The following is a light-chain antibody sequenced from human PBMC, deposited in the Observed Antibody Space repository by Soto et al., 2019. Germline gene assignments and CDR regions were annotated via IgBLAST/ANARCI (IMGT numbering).Light chain of an antibody. J-gene: IGKJ1*01. CDR3: QQYNNWPPMA. V-gene: IGKV3-15*01. CDR2: GAS. Sequence: EIVMTQSPATRSVSPGERATLSCRASQSVSSNLAWYQQKPGQAPRLLIYGASTRATGIPARFSGSGSGTEFTLTLSSLQAEDFAVYYCQQYNNWPPMAFGQGTKVEIK. CDR1: QSVSSN.